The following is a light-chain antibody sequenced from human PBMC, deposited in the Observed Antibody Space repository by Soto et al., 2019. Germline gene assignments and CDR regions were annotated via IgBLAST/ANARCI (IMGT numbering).Light chain of an antibody. J-gene: IGKJ3*01. CDR2: GAS. CDR1: QGIANY. Sequence: DIQMTQSPSSLAASVGDRVTISCRASQGIANYLAWYQQKPGKVPKLLIYGASTLQSGVSSRFTGSGSGTDFTLTISSLQPEDVATYYCQKYNWPPFTFGPGTKVDIK. V-gene: IGKV1-27*01. CDR3: QKYNWPPFT.